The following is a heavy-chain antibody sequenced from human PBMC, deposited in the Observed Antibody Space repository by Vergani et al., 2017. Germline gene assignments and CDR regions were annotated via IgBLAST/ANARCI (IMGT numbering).Heavy chain of an antibody. CDR2: IWFDGSQK. J-gene: IGHJ6*03. CDR1: HFSFSDYG. Sequence: QVELVESGGGVVQPGRSLRLSCEAPHFSFSDYGMHWVRQAPGKGLEWVAIIWFDGSQKYYADSVKGRFTISRDNSRNTLYLQMNSLRAEDTAVYYCAREGDRGGGYYDWYMDVWGKGTTVTVSS. V-gene: IGHV3-33*01. CDR3: AREGDRGGGYYDWYMDV. D-gene: IGHD3-10*01.